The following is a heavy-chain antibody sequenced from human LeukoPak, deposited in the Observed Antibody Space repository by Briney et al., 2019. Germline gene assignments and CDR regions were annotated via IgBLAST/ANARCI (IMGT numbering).Heavy chain of an antibody. V-gene: IGHV3-64D*09. CDR3: VKDRSGSYWGNPADY. J-gene: IGHJ4*02. Sequence: GGSLRLSCSASGFTFSSYAMHWVRQAPGKGLEYVSATSSNGGSTYYADSVKGRFTISRDNSKNTLYLQMSSLRAEDTAVYYCVKDRSGSYWGNPADYWGQGTLVTVSS. CDR1: GFTFSSYA. CDR2: TSSNGGST. D-gene: IGHD1-26*01.